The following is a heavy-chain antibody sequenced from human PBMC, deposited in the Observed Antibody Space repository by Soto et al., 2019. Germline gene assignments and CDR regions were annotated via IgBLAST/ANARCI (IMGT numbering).Heavy chain of an antibody. V-gene: IGHV3-48*01. Sequence: GGSLRLSCAPSGFTFSSYSMNWVRQAPGKGLEWISYISSSGESIYYADSMKGRFTISRDNAKKSVFLQMNSLRAEDTAMYYCARDTSRLDYWGQGTLVTVSS. CDR1: GFTFSSYS. J-gene: IGHJ4*02. CDR2: ISSSGESI. CDR3: ARDTSRLDY.